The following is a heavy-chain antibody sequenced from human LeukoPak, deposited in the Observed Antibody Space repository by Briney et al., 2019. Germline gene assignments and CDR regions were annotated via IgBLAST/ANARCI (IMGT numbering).Heavy chain of an antibody. CDR2: IIPIFGTA. CDR3: ARERHSTNEGTVAFDI. CDR1: GGTFSSYA. Sequence: ASVKVSCKASGGTFSSYAISWVRQAPGQVLEWMGGIIPIFGTANYAQKFQGRVTITADESTSTAYMELSSLRSEDTAVYYCARERHSTNEGTVAFDIWGQGTRVTVSS. V-gene: IGHV1-69*13. D-gene: IGHD2-8*01. J-gene: IGHJ3*02.